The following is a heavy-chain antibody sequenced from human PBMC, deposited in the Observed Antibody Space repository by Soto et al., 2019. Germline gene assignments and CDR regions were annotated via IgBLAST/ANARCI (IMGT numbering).Heavy chain of an antibody. D-gene: IGHD6-19*01. V-gene: IGHV3-74*01. J-gene: IGHJ6*02. CDR3: ARVGSGWYYYYGMDV. Sequence: GGSLRLSCAASGFTFSSYWMHWVRQAPGKGLGWVSRINSDGSSTSYADSGKGRFTIARDNAKNTLYLQMNSLRAEDTAVYYCARVGSGWYYYYGMDVWGQGTTVTVSS. CDR2: INSDGSST. CDR1: GFTFSSYW.